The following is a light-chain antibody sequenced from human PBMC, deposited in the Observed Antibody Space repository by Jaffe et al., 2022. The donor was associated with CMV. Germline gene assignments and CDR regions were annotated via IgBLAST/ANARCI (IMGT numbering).Light chain of an antibody. CDR1: SSDVGGYNY. CDR3: SSYSSSSTPVV. J-gene: IGLJ2*01. V-gene: IGLV2-14*03. CDR2: DVN. Sequence: QSALTQPASVSGSPGQSITISCTGTSSDVGGYNYVSWYQQHPGKAPKLMIYDVNIRPSGVSNRFSGSKSGNTASLTISGLQAEDEADYYCSSYSSSSTPVVFGGGTKLAVL.